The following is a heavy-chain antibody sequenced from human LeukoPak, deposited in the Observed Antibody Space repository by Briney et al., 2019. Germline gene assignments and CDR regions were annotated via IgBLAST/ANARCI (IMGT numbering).Heavy chain of an antibody. CDR2: ISYDGSNK. D-gene: IGHD1-7*01. Sequence: GGSLRLSCAASGFTFSSYGMHWVRQAPGKGLEWVAVISYDGSNKYYADSVKGRFTISRDNSKNTLYLQMNSLRAEGTAVYYCAKLTGTITDWGQGTLVTVSS. CDR3: AKLTGTITD. CDR1: GFTFSSYG. V-gene: IGHV3-30*18. J-gene: IGHJ4*02.